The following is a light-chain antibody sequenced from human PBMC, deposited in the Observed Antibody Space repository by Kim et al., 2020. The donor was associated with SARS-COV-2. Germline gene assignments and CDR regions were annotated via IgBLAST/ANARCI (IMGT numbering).Light chain of an antibody. CDR3: RQSYITPFT. CDR2: AAS. CDR1: QSISSH. V-gene: IGKV1-39*01. Sequence: DIQMTQSPSTLSASVGDRVTITCRTTQSISSHLNCYQQKPGRAPKLLISAASTLQGGVPSRFSGSGSETDFTLTISSLQPEDFATYFCRQSYITPFTFGPGTKVDIK. J-gene: IGKJ3*01.